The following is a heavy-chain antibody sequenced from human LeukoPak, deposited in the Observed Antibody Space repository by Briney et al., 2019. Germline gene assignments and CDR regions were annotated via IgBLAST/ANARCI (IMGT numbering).Heavy chain of an antibody. J-gene: IGHJ4*02. V-gene: IGHV3-21*01. D-gene: IGHD3-22*01. Sequence: GSLRLSCAASGFTFSSYSMSWVRQAPGKGLEWVSSISSSSSYIYYADSVKGRFTISRDNAKNSLYLQMNSLRAEDTAVYYCARVLEAYYYDSSGYSVLAPISWGQGTLVTVSS. CDR1: GFTFSSYS. CDR2: ISSSSSYI. CDR3: ARVLEAYYYDSSGYSVLAPIS.